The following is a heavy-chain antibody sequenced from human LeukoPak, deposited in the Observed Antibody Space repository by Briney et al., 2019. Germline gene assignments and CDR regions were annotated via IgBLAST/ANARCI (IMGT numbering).Heavy chain of an antibody. V-gene: IGHV4-59*01. J-gene: IGHJ4*02. Sequence: SETLSLTCTVSGGSISSYYWSWIRQPPRKGLEWIGYIYYSGSTNYNPSLKSRVTISVDTSKNQFSLKLSSVTAADTAVYYCARAGAVAGWVLDYWGQGTLVTVSS. D-gene: IGHD6-19*01. CDR1: GGSISSYY. CDR3: ARAGAVAGWVLDY. CDR2: IYYSGST.